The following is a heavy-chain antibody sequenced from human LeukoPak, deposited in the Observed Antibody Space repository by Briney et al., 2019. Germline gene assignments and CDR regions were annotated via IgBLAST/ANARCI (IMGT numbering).Heavy chain of an antibody. CDR2: IYHSGST. CDR3: ARTAYSNNWYARVVLDD. J-gene: IGHJ4*02. V-gene: IGHV4-4*02. CDR1: GGSISSSNW. Sequence: SGTLSLTCAVSGGSISSSNWWSWVRQPPGKGLEWIGEIYHSGSTNFNPSLRTRVTISVDKSKKHFSLKLTSVTAADTAMYYCARTAYSNNWYARVVLDDWGQGILVTVSS. D-gene: IGHD6-13*01.